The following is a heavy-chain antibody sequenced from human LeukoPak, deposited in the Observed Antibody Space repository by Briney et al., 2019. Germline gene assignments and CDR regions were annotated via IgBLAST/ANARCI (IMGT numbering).Heavy chain of an antibody. D-gene: IGHD6-6*01. Sequence: PSETLSLTCAVYGGSFSGYYWSWIRQPPGKGLEWIGEINHRGSTNYNPSLKSRVTISVDTSKNQFSLKLSSVTAADTAVYYCARGRMAARPGFYYYYYMDVWGKGTTVTVSS. CDR2: INHRGST. CDR1: GGSFSGYY. V-gene: IGHV4-34*01. CDR3: ARGRMAARPGFYYYYYMDV. J-gene: IGHJ6*03.